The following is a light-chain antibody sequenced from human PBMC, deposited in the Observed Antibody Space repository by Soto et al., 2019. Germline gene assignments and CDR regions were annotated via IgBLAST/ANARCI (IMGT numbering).Light chain of an antibody. J-gene: IGKJ5*01. CDR3: HQYNSWPPIT. Sequence: EIVMTQSPASLSVSPGERATLSCRASQSVSGNLAWYQQKPGQAPRLLIYGASTRATGIPARFSGSGSGTEFTLTISSLQSEDFAVYYCHQYNSWPPITFGLGTRLEIK. CDR1: QSVSGN. V-gene: IGKV3-15*01. CDR2: GAS.